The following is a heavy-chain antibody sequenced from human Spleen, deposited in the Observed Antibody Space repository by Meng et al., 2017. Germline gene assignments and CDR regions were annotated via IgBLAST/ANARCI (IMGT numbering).Heavy chain of an antibody. D-gene: IGHD1-26*01. Sequence: GESLKISCAASGFTFSSYAMNWVRQAPGKGLEWVSGISGSGGNRYYADSVKGRFTISRDNSKNTLYLQMNSLRAEDTAVYYCARDSGSYFFSGVFDYWGQGTLVTVSS. CDR1: GFTFSSYA. V-gene: IGHV3-23*01. CDR2: ISGSGGNR. J-gene: IGHJ4*02. CDR3: ARDSGSYFFSGVFDY.